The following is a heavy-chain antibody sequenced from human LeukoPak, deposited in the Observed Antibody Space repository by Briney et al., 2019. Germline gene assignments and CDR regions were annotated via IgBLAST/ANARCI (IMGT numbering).Heavy chain of an antibody. Sequence: PGGSLRLSCIGSGLTFSGFELNWVRQAPGKGLGWVAYIRHDGSLKTYADSMRGRFTISRGDAKNSLYLQMDSLRVEDTATYYCARRFRDWGRGILVTVSS. V-gene: IGHV3-48*03. J-gene: IGHJ4*02. CDR3: ARRFRD. CDR2: IRHDGSLK. CDR1: GLTFSGFE.